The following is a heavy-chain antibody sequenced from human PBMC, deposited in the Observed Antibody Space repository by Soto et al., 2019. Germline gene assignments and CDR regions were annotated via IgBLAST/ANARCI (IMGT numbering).Heavy chain of an antibody. CDR1: GGSFSGYY. Sequence: SETLSLTCAVYGGSFSGYYWSWIRQPPGKGLEWIGEINHSGSTNYNPSLKSRVTISVDTSKNQFSLKLSSVTAADTAVYYCASRRKVTGYYRPFDYWGQGTLVTVSS. V-gene: IGHV4-34*01. D-gene: IGHD3-9*01. CDR3: ASRRKVTGYYRPFDY. CDR2: INHSGST. J-gene: IGHJ4*02.